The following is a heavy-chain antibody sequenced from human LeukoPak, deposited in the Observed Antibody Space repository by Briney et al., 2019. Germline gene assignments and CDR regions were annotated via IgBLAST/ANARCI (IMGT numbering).Heavy chain of an antibody. CDR1: GGTFSSYA. D-gene: IGHD3-10*01. CDR2: IIPIFGIA. CDR3: ARDWAPMVRYWFDP. J-gene: IGHJ5*02. V-gene: IGHV1-69*04. Sequence: GASVKVSCKASGGTFSSYAISWVRQAPGQVLEWMGRIIPIFGIANYAQKFQGRVTITADKSTSTAYMELSSLRSEDTAVYYCARDWAPMVRYWFDPWGQGTLVTVSS.